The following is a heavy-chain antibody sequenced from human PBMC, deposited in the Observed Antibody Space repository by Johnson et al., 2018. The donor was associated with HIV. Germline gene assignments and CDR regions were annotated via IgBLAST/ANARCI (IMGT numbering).Heavy chain of an antibody. Sequence: QVQLVESGGGVVQPGRSLRLSCAASGFSFSSYGMHWVRQAPGKGLEWVAIIWYDGSNKFYADSVKGRFTISRDNSKNTLYLQMNSLRAEDTAVYYCAKEIGDGYNRWGAFDIWGQGTMVTVSA. V-gene: IGHV3-33*06. CDR1: GFSFSSYG. CDR3: AKEIGDGYNRWGAFDI. CDR2: IWYDGSNK. J-gene: IGHJ3*02. D-gene: IGHD5-24*01.